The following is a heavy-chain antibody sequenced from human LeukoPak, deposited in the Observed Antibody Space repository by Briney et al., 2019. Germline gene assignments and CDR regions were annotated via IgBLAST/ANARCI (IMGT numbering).Heavy chain of an antibody. CDR1: GFTFSSYT. CDR2: ILYDGSNK. Sequence: GKSLRLSCAASGFTFSSYTMHWVRQAPGKGLEWVAVILYDGSNKYYADSVKGRFTISRDNSKNTLYLQMNSLRAEDTAVYYCARVDGSSGWDIDYWGQGTLVTVSS. V-gene: IGHV3-30-3*01. D-gene: IGHD6-19*01. J-gene: IGHJ4*02. CDR3: ARVDGSSGWDIDY.